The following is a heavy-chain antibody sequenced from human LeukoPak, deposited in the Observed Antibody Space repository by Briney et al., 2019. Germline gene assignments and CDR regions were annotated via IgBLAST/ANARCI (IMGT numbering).Heavy chain of an antibody. J-gene: IGHJ6*04. CDR3: ARRPKAGAQPDYYGMDV. D-gene: IGHD1-1*01. V-gene: IGHV5-10-1*01. Sequence: GESLRISCKGSGYSFTSYWISWVRQMPGKGLEWMGRIDPSDSYTYYSPSFQGHVTISADKSISTAYLQWSSLKASDTAMYYCARRPKAGAQPDYYGMDVWGKGTTVTVSS. CDR2: IDPSDSYT. CDR1: GYSFTSYW.